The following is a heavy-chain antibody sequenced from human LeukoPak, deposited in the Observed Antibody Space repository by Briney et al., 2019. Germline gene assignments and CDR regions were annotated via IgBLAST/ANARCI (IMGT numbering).Heavy chain of an antibody. J-gene: IGHJ6*03. CDR3: ARGSRGIAAAGIYYYYYMDV. Sequence: ASVKVSFKASGYTFTSYDINWVRQATGQGLEWMGWMNPNSGNTGYAQKFQGRVTMTRNTSISTAYMELSSLRSEDTAVYYCARGSRGIAAAGIYYYYYMDVWGKGTTVTVSS. V-gene: IGHV1-8*01. CDR2: MNPNSGNT. D-gene: IGHD6-13*01. CDR1: GYTFTSYD.